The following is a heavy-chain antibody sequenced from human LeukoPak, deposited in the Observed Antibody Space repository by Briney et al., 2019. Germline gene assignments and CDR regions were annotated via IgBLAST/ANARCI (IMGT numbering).Heavy chain of an antibody. V-gene: IGHV4-38-2*02. CDR1: GYSISSGYY. Sequence: SETLSFTCTVSGYSISSGYYWGWIRQPPGKGLECIGTMYLSGSTFYNPSLRRRVTIPVETYNNQFSLMLTSMTAAPPDGYVFARAMNMSGDYLGFDPWGLGIVVTVSS. CDR3: ARAMNMSGDYLGFDP. J-gene: IGHJ5*02. CDR2: MYLSGST. D-gene: IGHD3-3*01.